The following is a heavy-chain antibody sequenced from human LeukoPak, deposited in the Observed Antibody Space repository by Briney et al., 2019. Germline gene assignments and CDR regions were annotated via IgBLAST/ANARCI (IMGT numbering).Heavy chain of an antibody. Sequence: GGSLRLSCAASGLTVSSNYMSWVRQAPGRGLQWVSVIYRGGSTYYADSVKGRFTISRDNSKNTVDLQMNNLRAEDTAVYYCARVVGQLPHLADHWRQGTLVTVSS. CDR1: GLTVSSNY. CDR3: ARVVGQLPHLADH. J-gene: IGHJ4*02. V-gene: IGHV3-53*01. D-gene: IGHD2-2*01. CDR2: IYRGGST.